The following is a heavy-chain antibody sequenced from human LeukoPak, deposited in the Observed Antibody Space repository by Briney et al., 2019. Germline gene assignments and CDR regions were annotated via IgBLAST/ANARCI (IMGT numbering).Heavy chain of an antibody. CDR2: IWYDGSNK. J-gene: IGHJ4*02. CDR1: GFSFSSYG. CDR3: ARASGPFDY. V-gene: IGHV3-33*01. Sequence: GGSLRLSCAASGFSFSSYGMHWVRQAPVKGLDWVAVIWYDGSNKNYADSVKGRFTISRDNSKDTLYLQMNSLRAEDTAVYSCARASGPFDYWGQGALVTVSS. D-gene: IGHD3-10*01.